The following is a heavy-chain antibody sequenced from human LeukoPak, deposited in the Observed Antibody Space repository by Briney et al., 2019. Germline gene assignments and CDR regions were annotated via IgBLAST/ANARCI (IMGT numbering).Heavy chain of an antibody. D-gene: IGHD3-10*01. Sequence: SETLSLTCAVYGGSFSGYYWSWIRQPPGKGLEWIGEINHSGSTNYNPSLKSRVTISVDTSKNQFSLKLSSVTAADTAVYYCARGRNYYYGSGSYCFDYWGQGTLVTVSS. CDR1: GGSFSGYY. CDR2: INHSGST. J-gene: IGHJ4*02. CDR3: ARGRNYYYGSGSYCFDY. V-gene: IGHV4-34*01.